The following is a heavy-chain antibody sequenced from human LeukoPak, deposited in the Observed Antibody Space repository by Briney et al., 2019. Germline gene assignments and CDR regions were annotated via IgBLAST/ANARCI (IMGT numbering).Heavy chain of an antibody. Sequence: ESGPTLVKPTQTLTLTCTFSAFSLTTNGVGVGWNRQSPGKALEWLALIYWDGDKHYNPSLKSRLTITKDTSKNQVVLTMTNMDPVDTGTYYCAHREWFYGSFDYWGQGTLVTVSS. CDR2: IYWDGDK. CDR3: AHREWFYGSFDY. J-gene: IGHJ4*02. CDR1: AFSLTTNGVG. V-gene: IGHV2-5*02. D-gene: IGHD3-3*01.